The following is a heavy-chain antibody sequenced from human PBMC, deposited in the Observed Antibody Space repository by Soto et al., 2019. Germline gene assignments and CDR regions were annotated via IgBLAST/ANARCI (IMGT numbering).Heavy chain of an antibody. V-gene: IGHV3-48*01. Sequence: GGSLRLSCAASGFTFSSYSMNWVRQAPGKGLEWVSYISSSSTTKYYADSEKGRFTISRDNAKNSLYLQMNSLRAEDTAVYYCARDGCSGSNCLNWFDPWGQGTLVTVSS. CDR3: ARDGCSGSNCLNWFDP. CDR1: GFTFSSYS. CDR2: ISSSSTTK. D-gene: IGHD2-15*01. J-gene: IGHJ5*02.